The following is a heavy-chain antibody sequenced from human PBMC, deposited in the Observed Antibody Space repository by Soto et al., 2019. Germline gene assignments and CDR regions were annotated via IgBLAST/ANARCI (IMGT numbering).Heavy chain of an antibody. V-gene: IGHV4-34*01. D-gene: IGHD5-18*01. CDR2: INHSGGT. CDR1: GGSFSGYY. Sequence: SLTCAVYGGSFSGYYWSWIRQPPGKGLEWIGEINHSGGTNSNPSLKSRVTISVDTSKNQLSLKLSSVTAADTAVYYCAGGNVDTAMVNDYWGQGTLVTVS. CDR3: AGGNVDTAMVNDY. J-gene: IGHJ4*02.